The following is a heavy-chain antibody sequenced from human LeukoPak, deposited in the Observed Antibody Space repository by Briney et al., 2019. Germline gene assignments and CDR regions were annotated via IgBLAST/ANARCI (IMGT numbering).Heavy chain of an antibody. CDR1: GGSISSSSYY. D-gene: IGHD1-26*01. CDR2: IYYSGST. V-gene: IGHV4-39*01. J-gene: IGHJ5*02. Sequence: ASETLSLTCTVSGGSISSSSYYWGWIRQPPGKGLEWIGSIYYSGSTYYNPSLKSRVTISVDTSKNQFSLKLSSVTAADTAVYYCAKNGQSGFSFDPWGQGTLVTVPS. CDR3: AKNGQSGFSFDP.